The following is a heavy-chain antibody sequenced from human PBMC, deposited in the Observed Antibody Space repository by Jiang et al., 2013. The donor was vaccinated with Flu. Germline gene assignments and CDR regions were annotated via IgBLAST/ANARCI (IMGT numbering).Heavy chain of an antibody. J-gene: IGHJ4*02. V-gene: IGHV1-2*05. D-gene: IGHD6-6*01. Sequence: QLLESGAEVKKPGASVKVSCKASGYTFTGYYMHWVRQAPGQGLEWMGRINPNSGGTNYAQKFQGRVTMTRDTSISTAYMELSRLRSDDTVVYYCAREKGGIAARPSLYYFDYWGQGTLVTVSS. CDR3: AREKGGIAARPSLYYFDY. CDR1: GYTFTGYY. CDR2: INPNSGGT.